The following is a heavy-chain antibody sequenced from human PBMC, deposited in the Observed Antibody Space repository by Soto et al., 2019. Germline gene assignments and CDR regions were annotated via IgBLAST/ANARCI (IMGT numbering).Heavy chain of an antibody. CDR3: ARAVGGHYYDSSGYYDWYFDL. Sequence: QVQLQESGPGLVKPSQTLSLTCTVSGGSISSGGYYWSWIRQHPGKGLEWIGYIYYSGSTYYNPSLKSRVTISVATSKTQFSLKLSSVTAADTAVYYCARAVGGHYYDSSGYYDWYFDLWGRGTLVTVSS. CDR1: GGSISSGGYY. J-gene: IGHJ2*01. D-gene: IGHD3-22*01. V-gene: IGHV4-31*03. CDR2: IYYSGST.